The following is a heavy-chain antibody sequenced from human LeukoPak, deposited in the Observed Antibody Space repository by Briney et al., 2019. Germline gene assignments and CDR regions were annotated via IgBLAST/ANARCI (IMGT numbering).Heavy chain of an antibody. Sequence: ASVKVSCKASGYTFTSYGISWVRQAPGQGLEWVGWISAYNGNTNYAQKLQGRVTMTTDTSTSTAYMELRSLRSDDTAVYYCARVIVGATANWFDPWGQGTLVTVSS. V-gene: IGHV1-18*01. J-gene: IGHJ5*02. CDR1: GYTFTSYG. CDR3: ARVIVGATANWFDP. D-gene: IGHD1-26*01. CDR2: ISAYNGNT.